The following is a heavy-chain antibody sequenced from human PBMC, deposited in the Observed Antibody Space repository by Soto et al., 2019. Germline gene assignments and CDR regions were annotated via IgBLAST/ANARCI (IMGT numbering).Heavy chain of an antibody. J-gene: IGHJ6*03. CDR2: ISGSGGST. D-gene: IGHD5-18*01. CDR1: GFTFSSYA. Sequence: PGGSLRLSCAASGFTFSSYAMSWVRQAPGKGLEWVSAISGSGGSTYYADSVKGRFTISRDNSKNTLYLQMNSLRSEDTAVYYCARDTAYRSSYGYGPGDYYYYYMDVWGKGTTVTVSS. CDR3: ARDTAYRSSYGYGPGDYYYYYMDV. V-gene: IGHV3-23*01.